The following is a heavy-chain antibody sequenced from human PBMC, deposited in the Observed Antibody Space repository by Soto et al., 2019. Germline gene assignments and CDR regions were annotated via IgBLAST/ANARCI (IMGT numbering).Heavy chain of an antibody. CDR1: GIILSDTW. Sequence: PGGSLRLSCAASGIILSDTWMNWVRQAPGKGLEWVGRLESTESGGATDFASTVKGRFTVSRDDSKNTLSLHMTSLQPEDTALYYCVAESHVTPYYLVNWGQGP. V-gene: IGHV3-15*04. CDR2: LESTESGGAT. D-gene: IGHD1-26*01. CDR3: VAESHVTPYYLVN. J-gene: IGHJ4*02.